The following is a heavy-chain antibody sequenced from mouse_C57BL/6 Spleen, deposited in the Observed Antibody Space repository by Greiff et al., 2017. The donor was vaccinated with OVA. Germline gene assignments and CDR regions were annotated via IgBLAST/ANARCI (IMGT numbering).Heavy chain of an antibody. CDR1: GFTFSSYA. Sequence: EVHLVESGGGLVKPGGSLKLSCAASGFTFSSYAMSWVRQTPEKRLEWVATISDGGSYTYYPDNVKGRFTISRDNAKNNLYLQMSHLKSEDTAMYYCARGQKLRFYYFDYWGQGTTLTVSS. CDR2: ISDGGSYT. CDR3: ARGQKLRFYYFDY. J-gene: IGHJ2*01. V-gene: IGHV5-4*01.